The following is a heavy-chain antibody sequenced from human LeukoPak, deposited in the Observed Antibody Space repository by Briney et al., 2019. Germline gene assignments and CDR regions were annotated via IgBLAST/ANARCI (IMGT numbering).Heavy chain of an antibody. CDR3: ASGPY. CDR1: GFTFSSYT. Sequence: GGSLRLSCAASGFTFSSYTMHWVRQAPGKGLEWVAVISYDGSNKYCADSVKGRFTISRDNSKNTLYLQMDSLRTEDTAVYYCASGPYWGQGTLVTVSS. D-gene: IGHD3-10*01. V-gene: IGHV3-30-3*01. J-gene: IGHJ4*02. CDR2: ISYDGSNK.